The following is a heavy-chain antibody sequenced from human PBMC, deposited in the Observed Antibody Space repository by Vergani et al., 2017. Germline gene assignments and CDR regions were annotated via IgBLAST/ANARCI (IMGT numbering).Heavy chain of an antibody. J-gene: IGHJ4*02. V-gene: IGHV3-33*08. D-gene: IGHD3-10*01. CDR3: ARGDGSGSYYPFDY. CDR1: GFTFSSYE. CDR2: IWYDGSNK. Sequence: VQLVESGGGLVQPGGSLRLSCAASGFTFSSYEMNWVRQAPGKGLEWVAVIWYDGSNKYYADSVKGRFTISRDNSKNTLYLQMNSLRAEDTAVYYCARGDGSGSYYPFDYWGQGTLVTVSS.